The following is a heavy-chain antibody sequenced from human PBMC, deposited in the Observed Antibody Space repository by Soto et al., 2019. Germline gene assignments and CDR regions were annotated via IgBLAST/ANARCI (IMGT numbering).Heavy chain of an antibody. Sequence: SETLSLTCTVSDDFISITIWCSCVRQPPGKGLEWIGVIYHSGSTNYNPSLKSRVTISVDKSKNQFSLRLSSVTAADTAVYYCATSPGSVAGDYWGQGTLVTVSS. CDR3: ATSPGSVAGDY. CDR2: IYHSGST. J-gene: IGHJ4*02. V-gene: IGHV4-4*02. D-gene: IGHD6-13*01. CDR1: DDFISITIW.